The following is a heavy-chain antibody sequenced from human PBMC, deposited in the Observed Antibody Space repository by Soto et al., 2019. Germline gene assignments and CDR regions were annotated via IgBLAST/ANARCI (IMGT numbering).Heavy chain of an antibody. Sequence: GSLRLSCAASGFAFSDYAMSWVRQAPGGGLEWVSSISGSGGSTYYADSVKGRFNISRDKSKNTLYLQMNSLRAEDTAVYYCAKDPASSMTARKYFDYWGQGTQVTVSS. D-gene: IGHD6-6*01. CDR2: ISGSGGST. J-gene: IGHJ4*02. CDR3: AKDPASSMTARKYFDY. CDR1: GFAFSDYA. V-gene: IGHV3-23*01.